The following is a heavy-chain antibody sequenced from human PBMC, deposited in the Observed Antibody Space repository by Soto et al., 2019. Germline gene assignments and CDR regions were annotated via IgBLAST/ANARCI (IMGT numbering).Heavy chain of an antibody. V-gene: IGHV1-3*01. J-gene: IGHJ2*01. Sequence: ASVKVSCKASGYTFTSYAMHWVRQAPGQSLEWMGWINAGNGNTKYSQKFQGRVTITRDTSASTAYMELSSLRSEDTAVYYCARAFHSSSWTTYWYFDLWGRGTLVTVSS. CDR2: INAGNGNT. CDR3: ARAFHSSSWTTYWYFDL. D-gene: IGHD6-13*01. CDR1: GYTFTSYA.